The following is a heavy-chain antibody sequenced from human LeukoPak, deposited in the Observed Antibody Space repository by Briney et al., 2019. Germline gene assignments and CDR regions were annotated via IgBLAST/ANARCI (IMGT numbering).Heavy chain of an antibody. Sequence: SETLSLTCAVYGGSFSGYYWSWIRQPPGKGLEWIGYIYYSGSTNYNPSLKSRVTISVDTSKNQFSLKLSSVTAADTAVYYCARDYDSSGHSLGWGQGTLVTVSS. CDR2: IYYSGST. J-gene: IGHJ4*02. CDR1: GGSFSGYY. D-gene: IGHD3-22*01. CDR3: ARDYDSSGHSLG. V-gene: IGHV4-59*01.